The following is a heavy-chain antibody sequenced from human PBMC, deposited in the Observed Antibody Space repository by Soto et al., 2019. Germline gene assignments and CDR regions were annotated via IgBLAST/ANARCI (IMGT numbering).Heavy chain of an antibody. CDR2: INPKSGGT. J-gene: IGHJ6*02. CDR3: ARGDSTDCSNGVCSFFYNHDMDV. D-gene: IGHD2-8*01. V-gene: IGHV1-2*04. CDR1: GYSFTDYH. Sequence: ASVKVSCKASGYSFTDYHIHWVRQAPGQGLEWLGRINPKSGGTSTAQKFQGWVTLTTDTSISTASMELTRLTSDDTAIYYCARGDSTDCSNGVCSFFYNHDMDVWGQGTTVTVSS.